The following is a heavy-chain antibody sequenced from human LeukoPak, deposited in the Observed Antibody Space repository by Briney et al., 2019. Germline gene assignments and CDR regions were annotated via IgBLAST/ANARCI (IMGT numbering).Heavy chain of an antibody. Sequence: TSETLSLTCTVSGVPLSSYYWRWIRQPPGKGLEGIGYIYFSGPTNYNPSLKSRVNISMDMSKKQFSLKLSSVTAADTALYFCASGYTSDRYYFDYWGQGSLVTVSS. J-gene: IGHJ4*02. D-gene: IGHD5-12*01. CDR2: IYFSGPT. CDR3: ASGYTSDRYYFDY. V-gene: IGHV4-59*01. CDR1: GVPLSSYY.